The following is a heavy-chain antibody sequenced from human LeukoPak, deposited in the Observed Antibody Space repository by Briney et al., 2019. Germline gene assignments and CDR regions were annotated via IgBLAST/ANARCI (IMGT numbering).Heavy chain of an antibody. CDR3: ARDPTEGYYYDSSGYYLGFDY. CDR2: INPNSGGT. V-gene: IGHV1-2*02. J-gene: IGHJ4*02. Sequence: ASVKVSCKASGYTFTGYYMHWVRQAPGQGLEWMGWINPNSGGTNYAQKLQGRVTMTTDTSTSTAYMELRSLRSDDTAVYYCARDPTEGYYYDSSGYYLGFDYWGQGTLVTVSS. CDR1: GYTFTGYY. D-gene: IGHD3-22*01.